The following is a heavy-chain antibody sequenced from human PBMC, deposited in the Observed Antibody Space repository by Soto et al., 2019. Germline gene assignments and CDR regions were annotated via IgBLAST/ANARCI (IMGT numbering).Heavy chain of an antibody. J-gene: IGHJ4*02. CDR1: GVTFSGSA. V-gene: IGHV3-73*01. CDR3: TRTRGYSYGYSDY. D-gene: IGHD5-18*01. CDR2: IRSKANSYAT. Sequence: GGSLRLSCAASGVTFSGSAMHWVRQASGKGLEWVGRIRSKANSYATAYAASVKGRFTISRDDSKNTAYLQMNSLKTEDTAVYYCTRTRGYSYGYSDYWGQGTLVTVSS.